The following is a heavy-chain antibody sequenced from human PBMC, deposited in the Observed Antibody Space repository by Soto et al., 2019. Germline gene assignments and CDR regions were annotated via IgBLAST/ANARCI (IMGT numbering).Heavy chain of an antibody. CDR3: ARGGRRSPGMDV. CDR2: IYYSGST. J-gene: IGHJ6*02. Sequence: QVQLQESGPGLVKPSQTLSLTCTVSGGSISSGGYYWSWIRQHPGKGLEWIGYIYYSGSTYYNPAHKVRVTLSADTSKNQFSLKLSSVTAADTAVYSCARGGRRSPGMDVWGQGTTVTVSS. CDR1: GGSISSGGYY. V-gene: IGHV4-31*03.